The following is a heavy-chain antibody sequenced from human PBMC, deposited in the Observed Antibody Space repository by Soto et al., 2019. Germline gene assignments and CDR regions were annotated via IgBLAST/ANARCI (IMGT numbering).Heavy chain of an antibody. Sequence: QIQVQQWGAGLLKPSETLSLTCGVSDGSFRGFYWSWIRQPPGKGLEWIGEINYSGFTNYNPSLKSRVNLSRDTSTNPFSLKLPSATAADSAVYYCARATVKVGATLFDYWGQGTLVTVSS. CDR2: INYSGFT. CDR3: ARATVKVGATLFDY. V-gene: IGHV4-34*02. D-gene: IGHD1-26*01. J-gene: IGHJ4*02. CDR1: DGSFRGFY.